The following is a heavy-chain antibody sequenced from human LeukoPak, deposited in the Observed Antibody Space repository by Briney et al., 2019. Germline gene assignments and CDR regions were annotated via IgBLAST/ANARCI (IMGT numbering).Heavy chain of an antibody. Sequence: LPGGSLRLSCAASGFTFSSYAMSWVRQAPGKGLEWVSAISGSGGSTYYADSVKGRFTISRDNAKNSLYLQMNSLRAEDTALYYCAKVYDILTGYYGHYFDYWGQGTLVTVSS. CDR2: ISGSGGST. D-gene: IGHD3-9*01. J-gene: IGHJ4*02. CDR3: AKVYDILTGYYGHYFDY. CDR1: GFTFSSYA. V-gene: IGHV3-23*01.